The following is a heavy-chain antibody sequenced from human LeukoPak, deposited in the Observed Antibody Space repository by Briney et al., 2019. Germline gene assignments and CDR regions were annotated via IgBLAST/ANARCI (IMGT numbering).Heavy chain of an antibody. CDR1: GGSISSYC. CDR2: IYTSGST. CDR3: ARDRGSSSWQPLDY. V-gene: IGHV4-4*07. D-gene: IGHD6-13*01. Sequence: SETLSLTCTVSGGSISSYCWSWIRQPAGKGLEWIGRIYTSGSTNYNPSLKSRVTMSVDTSKNQFSLKLSSVTAADTAVYYCARDRGSSSWQPLDYWGQGTLVTVSS. J-gene: IGHJ4*02.